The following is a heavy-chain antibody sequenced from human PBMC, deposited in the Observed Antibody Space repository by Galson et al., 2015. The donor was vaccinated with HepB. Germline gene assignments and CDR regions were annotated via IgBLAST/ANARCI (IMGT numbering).Heavy chain of an antibody. CDR2: ISWDGGST. CDR1: GFTFDDYA. J-gene: IGHJ6*02. Sequence: SLRLSCAASGFTFDDYAMHWVRQAPGKGLEWVSLISWDGGSTYYADSVKGRFTISRDNSKNSLYLQMNSLRAEDTALYYCAKDIQGADTAMVMSYYGMDVWGQGTTVTVSS. V-gene: IGHV3-43D*04. CDR3: AKDIQGADTAMVMSYYGMDV. D-gene: IGHD5-18*01.